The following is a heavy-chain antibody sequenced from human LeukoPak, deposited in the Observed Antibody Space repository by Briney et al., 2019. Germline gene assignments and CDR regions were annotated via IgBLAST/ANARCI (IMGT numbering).Heavy chain of an antibody. J-gene: IGHJ4*02. D-gene: IGHD3-22*01. CDR1: GFTFSDYY. V-gene: IGHV3-11*01. CDR3: ARVKYYDSSGYPL. CDR2: ISSSGSTI. Sequence: GGSLRLSCAASGFTFSDYYMSWIRQAPGKGLEWVSYISSSGSTIYYADSVKGRFTISRDSAKNSLYLQMNSLRAEDTAVYYCARVKYYDSSGYPLWGQGTLVTVSS.